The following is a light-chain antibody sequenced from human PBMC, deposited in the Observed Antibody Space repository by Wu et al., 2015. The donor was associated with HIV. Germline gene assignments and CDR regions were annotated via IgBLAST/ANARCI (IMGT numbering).Light chain of an antibody. CDR3: QHYHNWPPWT. J-gene: IGKJ1*01. CDR2: GSF. V-gene: IGKV3-15*01. Sequence: EVVMTQSPATLSVSPGERATLSCRTCQSVSNSLAWYQHKPGQGPRLLIYGSFTRASGTPARFSGSGSGTEFTLTISDIQSEDFAVYYCQHYHNWPPWTFGQGTKVEIK. CDR1: QSVSNS.